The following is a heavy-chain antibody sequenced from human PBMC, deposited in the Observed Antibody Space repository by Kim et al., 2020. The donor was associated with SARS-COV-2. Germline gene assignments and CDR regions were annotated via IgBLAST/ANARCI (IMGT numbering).Heavy chain of an antibody. CDR2: IRSKAYGGTT. V-gene: IGHV3-49*03. CDR1: GFTFGDYA. D-gene: IGHD2-2*01. Sequence: GGSLRLSCTASGFTFGDYAMSWFRQAPGKGLEWVGFIRSKAYGGTTEYAASVKGRFTISRDDSKSIAYLQMNSLKTEDTAVYYCGTSCYEKGSLDYWGQGTLVTGS. CDR3: GTSCYEKGSLDY. J-gene: IGHJ4*02.